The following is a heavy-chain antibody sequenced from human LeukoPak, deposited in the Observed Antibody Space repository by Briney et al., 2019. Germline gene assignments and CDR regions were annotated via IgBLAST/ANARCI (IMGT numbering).Heavy chain of an antibody. CDR2: IYYSGST. J-gene: IGHJ4*02. Sequence: PSETLSLTCTVSGGSISSYYGNWIRQPPGKGLEWIGYIYYSGSTNYNPSLKSRVTISVDTSKNQFSLKLSSVTAADTAVYYCARASHDYGDYSHFDYWGQGTLVTVSS. V-gene: IGHV4-59*12. D-gene: IGHD4-17*01. CDR3: ARASHDYGDYSHFDY. CDR1: GGSISSYY.